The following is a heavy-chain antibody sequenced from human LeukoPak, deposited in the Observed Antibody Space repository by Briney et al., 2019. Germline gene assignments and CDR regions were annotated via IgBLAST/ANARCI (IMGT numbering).Heavy chain of an antibody. D-gene: IGHD5-24*01. V-gene: IGHV1-69*04. Sequence: SVKVSCKASGGTFSSYAISWVRQAPGQGLEWMGRIIPIFGIANYAQKFQGRVTITADKSTSTAYMEPSSLRSEDTAVYYCARDRSPVEMATIGGWFDPWGQGTLVTVSS. CDR2: IIPIFGIA. CDR1: GGTFSSYA. J-gene: IGHJ5*02. CDR3: ARDRSPVEMATIGGWFDP.